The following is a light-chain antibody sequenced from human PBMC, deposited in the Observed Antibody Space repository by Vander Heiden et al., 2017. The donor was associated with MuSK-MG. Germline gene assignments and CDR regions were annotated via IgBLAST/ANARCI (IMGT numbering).Light chain of an antibody. V-gene: IGLV2-14*03. CDR2: DVQ. CDR1: SSDIGGYNY. CDR3: TSYTSHNTRV. Sequence: QSALTQPASVSGSPRPSSTIPCPGPSSDIGGYNYLSWYQQLPGTAHTLILYDVQQRPAGGSNLFSGSKSDTTASLTISGLQPEDEADYYCTSYTSHNTRVFGGGTKLTVL. J-gene: IGLJ3*02.